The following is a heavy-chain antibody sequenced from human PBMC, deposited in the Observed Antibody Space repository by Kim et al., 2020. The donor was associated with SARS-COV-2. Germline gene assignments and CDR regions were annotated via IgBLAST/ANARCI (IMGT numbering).Heavy chain of an antibody. J-gene: IGHJ6*03. Sequence: GGSLRLSCAASGFTFSSYGMHWVRQAPGKGLEWVAVIWYDGSNKYYADSVKGRFTISRDNSKNTLYLQMNSLRAEDTAVYYCARDGDNCSSTSCFTYYYYYYMDVWGKGTTVTVSS. CDR2: IWYDGSNK. D-gene: IGHD2-2*02. CDR3: ARDGDNCSSTSCFTYYYYYYMDV. V-gene: IGHV3-33*01. CDR1: GFTFSSYG.